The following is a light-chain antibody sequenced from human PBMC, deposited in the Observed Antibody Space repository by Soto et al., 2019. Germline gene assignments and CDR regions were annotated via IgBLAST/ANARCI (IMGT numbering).Light chain of an antibody. V-gene: IGKV3-11*01. J-gene: IGKJ4*01. CDR3: QQRSNWPLT. CDR1: QSVSSY. CDR2: DTS. Sequence: EIVLTQSPATLSLSPGERATLSCRASQSVSSYLAWYQQKPGQAPRLLIYDTSSRATGIPARFSGSGSGTDFTLTTSSLEPEDFAVYYCQQRSNWPLTFGGGTKVEFK.